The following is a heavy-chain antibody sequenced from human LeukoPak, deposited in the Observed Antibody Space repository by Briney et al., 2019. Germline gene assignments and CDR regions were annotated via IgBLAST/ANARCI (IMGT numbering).Heavy chain of an antibody. J-gene: IGHJ3*02. D-gene: IGHD5-12*01. CDR3: AKAPERWLQSDAFDI. CDR2: ISWNSGSI. Sequence: GGSLRLSCAASGFTFDDYAMHWVRQAPGNGLEWVSGISWNSGSIGYADSVKGRFTISRDNAKNSLYLQMNSLRAEDTALYYCAKAPERWLQSDAFDIWGQGTMVTVSS. CDR1: GFTFDDYA. V-gene: IGHV3-9*01.